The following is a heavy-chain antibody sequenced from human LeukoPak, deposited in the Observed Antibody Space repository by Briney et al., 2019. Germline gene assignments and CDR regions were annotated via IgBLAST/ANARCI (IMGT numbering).Heavy chain of an antibody. J-gene: IGHJ4*02. D-gene: IGHD2-21*02. CDR2: IGGSGTST. V-gene: IGHV3-23*01. CDR3: ARAADDYFFDC. Sequence: GGSLRLSCAVSGFTFSSYAMSWVRRAPGKGLEWDSGIGGSGTSTYYADSVKGRFTISRDNSKNTLYLQMNSLRAEDTALYYCARAADDYFFDCWGQGTLVTVSS. CDR1: GFTFSSYA.